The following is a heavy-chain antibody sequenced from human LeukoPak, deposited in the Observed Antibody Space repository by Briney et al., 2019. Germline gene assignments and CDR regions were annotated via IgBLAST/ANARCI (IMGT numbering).Heavy chain of an antibody. D-gene: IGHD3-22*01. J-gene: IGHJ4*02. Sequence: SVKVSCKASGGTFSSYAISWVRQAPGQGLEWMGGIIPIFGTANYAQKFQGRVTITADESTSTAYMELSSLRSEDTAVYYCAKDRGGGYYYDFDYWGQGTLVTVSS. CDR1: GGTFSSYA. V-gene: IGHV1-69*01. CDR3: AKDRGGGYYYDFDY. CDR2: IIPIFGTA.